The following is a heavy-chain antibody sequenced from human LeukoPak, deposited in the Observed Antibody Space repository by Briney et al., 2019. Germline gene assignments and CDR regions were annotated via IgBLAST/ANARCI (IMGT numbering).Heavy chain of an antibody. D-gene: IGHD1-26*01. CDR3: ARGAQKWDGRDY. J-gene: IGHJ4*02. Sequence: GGSLRLSCAASGFTFTNAWMNWVRQAPGKGLEWVANINQDGSEKYYVDSVKGRFTISRDNAKNSLYLQMNSLRDEDTAVYYCARGAQKWDGRDYWGQGTLVTVYS. CDR1: GFTFTNAW. V-gene: IGHV3-7*01. CDR2: INQDGSEK.